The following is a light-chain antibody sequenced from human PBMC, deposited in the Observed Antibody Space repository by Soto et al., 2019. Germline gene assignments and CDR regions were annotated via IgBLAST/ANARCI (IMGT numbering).Light chain of an antibody. V-gene: IGLV2-14*01. CDR1: SSDVGGYNY. Sequence: QSALTQPASVSGSPEQSITISCTGTSSDVGGYNYVSWYQQHPGKAPKLMIYEVSNRPSGVSNRFSGSKSGNTASLTISGLQAEDEADYYCSSYTSTTSYAFGTGTKLTVL. J-gene: IGLJ1*01. CDR3: SSYTSTTSYA. CDR2: EVS.